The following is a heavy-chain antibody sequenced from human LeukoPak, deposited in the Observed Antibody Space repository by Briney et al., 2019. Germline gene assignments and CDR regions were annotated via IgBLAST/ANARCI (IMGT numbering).Heavy chain of an antibody. J-gene: IGHJ4*02. CDR1: EFTFSSYA. CDR3: AKDLVGATYY. Sequence: GGSLRLSCAASEFTFSSYALSWVRQAPGKGLEWVSGFYGSGDSTYYADSVKGRFTISRDNSKNTLYLQMNSLRAEDTAVYYCAKDLVGATYYWGQGTLVTVSS. D-gene: IGHD1-26*01. CDR2: FYGSGDST. V-gene: IGHV3-23*01.